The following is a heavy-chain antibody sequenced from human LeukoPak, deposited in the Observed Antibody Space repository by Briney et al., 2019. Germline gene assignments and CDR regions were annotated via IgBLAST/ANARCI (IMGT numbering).Heavy chain of an antibody. V-gene: IGHV4-34*01. CDR3: ARFQKYSGSRTNWFDP. D-gene: IGHD1-26*01. CDR2: INHSGST. CDR1: GGSFSGYY. Sequence: SEILSLTCAVYGGSFSGYYWSWIRQPPGKGLEWIGEINHSGSTNYNPSLKSRVTISVDTSKNQFSLKLSSVTAADTAVYYCARFQKYSGSRTNWFDPWGQGTLVTLSS. J-gene: IGHJ5*02.